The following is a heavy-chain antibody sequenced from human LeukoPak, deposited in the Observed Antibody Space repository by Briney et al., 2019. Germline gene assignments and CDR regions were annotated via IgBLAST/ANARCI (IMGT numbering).Heavy chain of an antibody. CDR1: GGSISSSYYY. Sequence: KPSETLSLTCTVSGGSISSSYYYWGWIRQPPGKGLEWIGSIFYSGSTYYNTTLKSRVTISLDTSKNQFSLRLSSVTAADTAVYYCARHSAVTTFIFDYWGQGTLVTVSS. V-gene: IGHV4-39*01. D-gene: IGHD4-17*01. CDR2: IFYSGST. J-gene: IGHJ4*02. CDR3: ARHSAVTTFIFDY.